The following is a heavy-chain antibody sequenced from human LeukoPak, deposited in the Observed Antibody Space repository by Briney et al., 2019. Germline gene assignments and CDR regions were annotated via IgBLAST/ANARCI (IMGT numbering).Heavy chain of an antibody. Sequence: GRTLRLSCGASGFTFSDYSMNWVRQAPGKGLAWVASITSAGGYTYYADSVKGRFTISRDNAQNSLFLQMNSLRAEDTAVYFCATSGGFVLPNAITGNWYMDVWGRGTSVTVSS. CDR3: ATSGGFVLPNAITGNWYMDV. J-gene: IGHJ6*03. D-gene: IGHD2-2*01. CDR2: ITSAGGYT. V-gene: IGHV3-21*01. CDR1: GFTFSDYS.